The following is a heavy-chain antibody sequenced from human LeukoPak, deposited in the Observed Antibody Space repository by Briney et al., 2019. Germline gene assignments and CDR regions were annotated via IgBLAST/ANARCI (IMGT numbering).Heavy chain of an antibody. CDR1: GFTFSDYY. CDR2: VSSGGNTI. Sequence: PGGSLRLSCAASGFTFSDYYMSWIPQAPGKGLEWVSYVSSGGNTIYYAVSVKGRFTISRDNAKNSLYLQMDSLRAEDTAVYHRARVFLDAFDIWGQGTVVTVSS. J-gene: IGHJ3*02. V-gene: IGHV3-11*01. CDR3: ARVFLDAFDI.